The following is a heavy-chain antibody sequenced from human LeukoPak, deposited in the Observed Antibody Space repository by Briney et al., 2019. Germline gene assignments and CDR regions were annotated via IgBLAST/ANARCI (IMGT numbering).Heavy chain of an antibody. V-gene: IGHV3-15*01. Sequence: GGSLRLSCAASGFTFSSYAMSWVRQAPGKGLEWVGRIKSKTDGGTTDYAAPVKGRFTISRDDSKNTLYLQMNSLKTEDTAVYYCTTDILLGYCSGGSCPTIDYWGQGTLVTVSS. CDR3: TTDILLGYCSGGSCPTIDY. CDR2: IKSKTDGGTT. D-gene: IGHD2-15*01. J-gene: IGHJ4*02. CDR1: GFTFSSYA.